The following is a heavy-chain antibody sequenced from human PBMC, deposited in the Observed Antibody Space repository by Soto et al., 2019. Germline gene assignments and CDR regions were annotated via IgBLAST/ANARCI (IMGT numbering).Heavy chain of an antibody. J-gene: IGHJ4*02. CDR3: AKDRGSGSYYTGLDY. CDR2: IPYDGSNK. CDR1: GFTFSSYG. Sequence: GGSLRLSCAASGFTFSSYGMHWVRQAPGKGLEWVAVIPYDGSNKYYADSVKGRFTISRDNSKNTLYLQMNSLRAEDTAVYYCAKDRGSGSYYTGLDYWGQGTLVTVSS. V-gene: IGHV3-30*18. D-gene: IGHD3-10*01.